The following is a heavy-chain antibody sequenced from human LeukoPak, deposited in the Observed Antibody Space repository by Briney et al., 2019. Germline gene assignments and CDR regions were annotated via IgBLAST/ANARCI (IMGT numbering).Heavy chain of an antibody. CDR3: AGTRRYCSGGSCYNWFDP. Sequence: SETLSLTCTVSGGSISSDTYYWSWIRQPAGKGLEWIGRIYTSGSTTYNSSLRSRLTIPLDTSKNQVSLELTSVTAADTAVYYCAGTRRYCSGGSCYNWFDPWGQGTLVTVSS. D-gene: IGHD2-15*01. V-gene: IGHV4-61*02. J-gene: IGHJ5*02. CDR2: IYTSGST. CDR1: GGSISSDTYY.